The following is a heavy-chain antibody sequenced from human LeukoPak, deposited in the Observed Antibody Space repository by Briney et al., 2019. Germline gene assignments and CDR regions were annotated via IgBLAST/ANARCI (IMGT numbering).Heavy chain of an antibody. CDR3: ARLQQWLPADY. CDR2: ISYSGST. V-gene: IGHV4-59*08. CDR1: GGSISSYY. Sequence: SETLSLTCTVSGGSISSYYWSWIRQPAGKGLEWIGYISYSGSTNYNPSLKSRVTISVDTSKNQFSLKLSSVTAADTAVYYCARLQQWLPADYWGQGTLVTVSS. D-gene: IGHD6-19*01. J-gene: IGHJ4*02.